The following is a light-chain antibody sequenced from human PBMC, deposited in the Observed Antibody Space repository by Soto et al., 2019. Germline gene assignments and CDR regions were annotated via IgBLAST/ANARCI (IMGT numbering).Light chain of an antibody. V-gene: IGKV1-17*01. CDR2: AAS. Sequence: DLPMTQSPASLSASVGDRVTITCRASQDIRSDLGWYQQKPGRAPKRLMFAASRLQSGVPSRFSGRGSGTEFTLTISSLQPEDFATYYCLQHNTYPRAFGQGNKVEMK. CDR1: QDIRSD. J-gene: IGKJ1*01. CDR3: LQHNTYPRA.